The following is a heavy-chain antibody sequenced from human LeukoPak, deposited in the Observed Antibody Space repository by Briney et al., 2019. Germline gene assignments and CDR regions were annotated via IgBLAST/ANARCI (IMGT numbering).Heavy chain of an antibody. CDR2: ISSSGSNI. CDR3: AREFRYARGFDY. J-gene: IGHJ4*02. CDR1: GFTFSSYE. D-gene: IGHD2-8*01. Sequence: GGSLRLSCAASGFTFSSYEMNWVRQAPGKGLEGVSYISSSGSNIYYADSVKGRFTISRDNAKNSLYLQMNSLRAEDTAVYYCAREFRYARGFDYWGQGTLVTVSS. V-gene: IGHV3-48*03.